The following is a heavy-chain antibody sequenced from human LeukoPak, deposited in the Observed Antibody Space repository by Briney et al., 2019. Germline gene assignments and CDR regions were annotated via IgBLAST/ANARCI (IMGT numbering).Heavy chain of an antibody. CDR2: IYYGGST. Sequence: SETLSLTCTVSGGSISSGGYYRSWLRQHPGKGLEWIGYIYYGGSTYYNPSLKSRVTISVDTSKNQFSLKLSSVTAADTAVYYCARVRIQLTSYYFDYWGQGTLVTVSS. CDR1: GGSISSGGYY. V-gene: IGHV4-31*03. J-gene: IGHJ4*02. CDR3: ARVRIQLTSYYFDY. D-gene: IGHD5-18*01.